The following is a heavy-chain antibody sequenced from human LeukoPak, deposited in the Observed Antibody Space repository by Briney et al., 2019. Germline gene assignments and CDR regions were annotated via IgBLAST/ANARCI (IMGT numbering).Heavy chain of an antibody. CDR3: ARGPGTNLYSSSWSTGAVGFDY. CDR1: GGSISSHY. CDR2: IYYSGST. D-gene: IGHD6-13*01. J-gene: IGHJ4*02. V-gene: IGHV4-59*11. Sequence: SETLSLTCTISGGSISSHYWSWIRQPPGKGLEWIGYIYYSGSTNYNPSLKSRVTISVDASKNQFSLKLSSVTAADTAVYYCARGPGTNLYSSSWSTGAVGFDYWGQGTLVTVSS.